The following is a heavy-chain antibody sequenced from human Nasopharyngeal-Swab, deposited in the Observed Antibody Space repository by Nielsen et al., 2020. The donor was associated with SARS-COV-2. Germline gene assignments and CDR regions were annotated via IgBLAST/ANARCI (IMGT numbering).Heavy chain of an antibody. CDR2: ISGSDRTT. CDR3: AKDRDSGDDSDDYYHYYGMDV. CDR1: GFTFRSYA. V-gene: IGHV3-23*01. D-gene: IGHD5-12*01. J-gene: IGHJ6*02. Sequence: GGSLRLSCAASGFTFRSYAISWVRQAPGKGLEWVSVISGSDRTTYYADSVKGRFTISRDNSKSTVNLQMNSLRVEDTAIYYCAKDRDSGDDSDDYYHYYGMDVWGQGTTVTVSS.